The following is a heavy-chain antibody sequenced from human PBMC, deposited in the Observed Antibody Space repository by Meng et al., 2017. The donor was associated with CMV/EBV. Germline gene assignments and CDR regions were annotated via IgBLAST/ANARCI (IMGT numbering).Heavy chain of an antibody. CDR1: GFTFDDYG. CDR3: ARDRYYDFWSGYHQGDAFDV. D-gene: IGHD3-3*01. J-gene: IGHJ3*01. CDR2: ISSSGDVI. Sequence: GESLKISCAASGFTFDDYGMSWVRQAPGKGLEWVSYISSSGDVIYYADSVKGRFTISRDNAKNSLYLQMNSLRAEDTAVYYCARDRYYDFWSGYHQGDAFDVWGQGTLVTVSS. V-gene: IGHV3-48*03.